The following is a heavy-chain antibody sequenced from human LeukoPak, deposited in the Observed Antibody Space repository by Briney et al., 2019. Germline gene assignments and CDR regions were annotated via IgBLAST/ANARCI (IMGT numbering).Heavy chain of an antibody. D-gene: IGHD3-22*01. V-gene: IGHV4-59*01. CDR3: ARSMIVVHYFDY. CDR1: GGSISSYY. J-gene: IGHJ4*02. Sequence: PSETLSLTCTVSGGSISSYYWSWIRQPPGKGLEWIGYIYYSGSTNYNPSLKSRVTISVDTSKNQFSLKLSSVTAADSAVYYCARSMIVVHYFDYWGQGTLVTVSS. CDR2: IYYSGST.